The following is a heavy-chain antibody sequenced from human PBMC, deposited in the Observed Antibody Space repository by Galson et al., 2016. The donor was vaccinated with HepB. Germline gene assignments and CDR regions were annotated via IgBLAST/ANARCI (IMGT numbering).Heavy chain of an antibody. Sequence: SGYTFTSYGISWVRQAPGQGLEWMGWISAYNGNTNYAQKLQGRVTMTTDTSTNTAYMELRSLRSDDTAVYYCVRTAAGHHTTPNYYYYYMDVWATGTTATSQSACYMVLGSRRCGDTAVTYCGRTAAGHHTTPNYYYYYMDVGDKGTTVTVSS. J-gene: IGHJ6*03. V-gene: IGHV1-18*04. CDR3: VRTAAGHHTTPNYYYYYMDVWATGTTATSQSACYMVLGSRRCGDTAVTYCGRTAAGHHTTPNYYYYYMDV. CDR2: ISAYNGNT. D-gene: IGHD6-13*01. CDR1: GYTFTSYG.